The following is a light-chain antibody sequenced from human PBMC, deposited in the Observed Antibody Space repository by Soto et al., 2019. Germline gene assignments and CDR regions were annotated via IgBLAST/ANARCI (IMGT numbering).Light chain of an antibody. V-gene: IGKV3D-15*01. Sequence: SPGERATLSSRASQSVSSYLAWYQQKHGQAPRLLIYDASSRATGIPDRFSGSGSGTDFTLTISSLQAEDLAVYYCQQYYRTEWTFGQGTKVDIK. J-gene: IGKJ1*01. CDR2: DAS. CDR1: QSVSSY. CDR3: QQYYRTEWT.